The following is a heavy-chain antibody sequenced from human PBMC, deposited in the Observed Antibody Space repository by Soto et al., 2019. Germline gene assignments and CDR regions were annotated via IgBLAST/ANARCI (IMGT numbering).Heavy chain of an antibody. J-gene: IGHJ3*02. D-gene: IGHD1-26*01. V-gene: IGHV4-34*01. CDR1: GGSFSGYY. CDR3: AREGLLSAFDI. Sequence: QVQLQQWGAGLLKPSETLSLACAVYGGSFSGYYWSWIRQPPGKGLEWIGEINHSGSTNYNPSLKSRVTISVDTSKNQFSLKLSSVTAADTAVYYCAREGLLSAFDIWGQGTMVTVSS. CDR2: INHSGST.